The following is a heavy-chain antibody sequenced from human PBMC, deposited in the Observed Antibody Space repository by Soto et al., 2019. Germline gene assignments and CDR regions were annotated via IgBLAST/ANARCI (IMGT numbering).Heavy chain of an antibody. CDR3: AKDGGYCSSTSCYAPYFDY. V-gene: IGHV3-23*01. D-gene: IGHD2-2*01. Sequence: GGSLRLSCAASGFTFSSYAMSWVRQAPGKGLEWVSAISGSGGSTYYADSVKGRFTISRDNSKNTLYLQMNSLRAEDTAVYYCAKDGGYCSSTSCYAPYFDYWGQGTLVTVSS. J-gene: IGHJ4*02. CDR1: GFTFSSYA. CDR2: ISGSGGST.